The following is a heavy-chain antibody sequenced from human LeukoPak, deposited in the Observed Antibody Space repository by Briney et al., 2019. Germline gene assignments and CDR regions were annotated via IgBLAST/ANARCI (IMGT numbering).Heavy chain of an antibody. CDR2: IYYSGST. CDR1: RGSISSSSYY. Sequence: PSETLSLTCTVSRGSISSSSYYWGWIRQPPGKGLEWIGSIYYSGSTDYNPSLKSRVTISVDTSKNQFSLKLSSVTAADTAVYYCARGGSGWWGGFDYWGQGTLVTVSS. V-gene: IGHV4-39*07. D-gene: IGHD6-19*01. CDR3: ARGGSGWWGGFDY. J-gene: IGHJ4*02.